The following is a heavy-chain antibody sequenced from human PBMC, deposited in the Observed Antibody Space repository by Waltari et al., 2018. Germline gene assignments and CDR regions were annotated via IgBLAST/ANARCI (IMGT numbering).Heavy chain of an antibody. J-gene: IGHJ6*02. CDR1: GGTFSSYA. V-gene: IGHV1-69*04. CDR3: ARDPSTVTIGGMDV. D-gene: IGHD2-2*01. Sequence: QVQLVQSGAEVKKPGSSVKVSCKASGGTFSSYAISWVRKAPGQGLEWMGRIIPILGIANYAQKFQGRVTITADKSTSTAYMELSSLRSEDMAVYYCARDPSTVTIGGMDVWGQGTTVTVSS. CDR2: IIPILGIA.